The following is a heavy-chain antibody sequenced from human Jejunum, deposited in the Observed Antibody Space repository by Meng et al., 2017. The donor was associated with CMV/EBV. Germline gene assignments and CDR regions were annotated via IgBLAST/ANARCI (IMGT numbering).Heavy chain of an antibody. CDR1: GGSISGYY. CDR2: IYYSGST. CDR3: ARDSAGPGVTILDY. D-gene: IGHD3-10*01. Sequence: QVQLQESGPGLVKPSGXXXXXCTVSGGSISGYYWSWIRQPPGKGLEWIGYIYYSGSTNYNPSLKSRVTISVDTSKNQFSLKLSSVTAADTAVYYCARDSAGPGVTILDYWGQGTLVTVSS. V-gene: IGHV4-59*01. J-gene: IGHJ4*02.